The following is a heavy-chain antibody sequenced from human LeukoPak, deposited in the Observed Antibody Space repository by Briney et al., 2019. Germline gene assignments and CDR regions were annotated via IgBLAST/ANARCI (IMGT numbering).Heavy chain of an antibody. V-gene: IGHV3-23*01. CDR2: ISVSGAGT. CDR3: VKDPFYDSSAYQT. J-gene: IGHJ4*02. Sequence: GGSRSLSCTATGFSFTSTAMSWVRQAPGRGVAWVSAISVSGAGTYYAESVKGRFTISRDNSKNTLYLQLNSLRVDDTAVYDCVKDPFYDSSAYQTGGQGTLVTVSA. D-gene: IGHD3-22*01. CDR1: GFSFTSTA.